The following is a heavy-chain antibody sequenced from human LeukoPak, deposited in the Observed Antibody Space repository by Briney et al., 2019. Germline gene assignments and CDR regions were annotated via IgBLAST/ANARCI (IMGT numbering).Heavy chain of an antibody. Sequence: GGSLRLSCAASGFTFSSNDMSWVRQAPGKGLEWVSFIRSDGGSTLYADSVKGRFTISRDNSKNTLYLQMNSLRAEDTAVYYCAKDPPYDFWSGAFDIWGQGTMVTVSS. CDR3: AKDPPYDFWSGAFDI. CDR1: GFTFSSND. V-gene: IGHV3-23*01. D-gene: IGHD3-3*01. J-gene: IGHJ3*02. CDR2: IRSDGGST.